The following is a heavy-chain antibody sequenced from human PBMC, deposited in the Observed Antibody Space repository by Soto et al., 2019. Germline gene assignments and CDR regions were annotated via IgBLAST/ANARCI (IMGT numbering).Heavy chain of an antibody. CDR3: ARVAMITFGGVISPLDPYFDY. CDR1: GGSISSYY. D-gene: IGHD3-16*02. V-gene: IGHV4-59*01. J-gene: IGHJ4*02. CDR2: IYYSGST. Sequence: SETLSLTCTVSGGSISSYYWSWIRQPPGKGLEWIGYIYYSGSTNYNPSLKSRVTISVDTSKNQFSLKLSSVTAADTAVYYCARVAMITFGGVISPLDPYFDYWGQGTLVTVSS.